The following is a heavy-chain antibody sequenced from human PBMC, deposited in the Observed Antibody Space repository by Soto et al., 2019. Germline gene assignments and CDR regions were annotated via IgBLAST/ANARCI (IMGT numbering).Heavy chain of an antibody. V-gene: IGHV3-53*04. CDR1: GFNVSNYY. J-gene: IGHJ6*02. CDR2: LYSGGTI. D-gene: IGHD2-8*01. CDR3: ARGGRSLGVDYYYGLDV. Sequence: EVQLVESGGGLVQPGGSLRLSCEASGFNVSNYYMTWVRQAPGKGLEWVSVLYSGGTIYYADSVKGRFTISRHDSKNTLYLQMNSLRAEDPAVYYCARGGRSLGVDYYYGLDVWGQGTTVTVSS.